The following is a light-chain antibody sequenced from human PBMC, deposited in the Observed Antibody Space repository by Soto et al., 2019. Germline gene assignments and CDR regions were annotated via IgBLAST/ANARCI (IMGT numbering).Light chain of an antibody. CDR2: GNN. J-gene: IGLJ1*01. V-gene: IGLV1-40*01. Sequence: QSVLTQPPSMSGAPGQRITISCTGSSSNIGAGYDVHWYQQLPGTAPKLLIFGNNNRPSGVPDRFSGSKSGTSASLAISGLQADDEANYYCQSYDSSLSGSYVFGTGTKLTVL. CDR1: SSNIGAGYD. CDR3: QSYDSSLSGSYV.